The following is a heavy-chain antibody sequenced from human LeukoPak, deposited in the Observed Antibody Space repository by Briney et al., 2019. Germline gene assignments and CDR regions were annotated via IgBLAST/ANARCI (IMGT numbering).Heavy chain of an antibody. CDR1: GFTFSSYA. CDR2: ISYDGSNK. Sequence: PGGSLRLSCAASGFTFSSYAMHWVRQAPGKGLEWVAVISYDGSNKYYADSVKGRFTISRDNSKNTLYLQMNRLRAEDTAVYYCAIGLRGYSSSSPGYRGQGTLVTVSS. D-gene: IGHD6-6*01. J-gene: IGHJ4*02. CDR3: AIGLRGYSSSSPGY. V-gene: IGHV3-30-3*01.